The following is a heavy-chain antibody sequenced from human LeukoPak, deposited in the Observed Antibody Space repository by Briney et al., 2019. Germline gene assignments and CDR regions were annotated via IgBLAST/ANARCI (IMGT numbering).Heavy chain of an antibody. V-gene: IGHV3-23*01. CDR1: GFTFSSYG. D-gene: IGHD3-10*01. Sequence: GGSLRLSCAASGFTFSSYGMHWVRQAPGKGLEWVSGISGSGGSTYYADSVKGRFIISRDNSNNTLYLQMNSLRAEDTAVYYCAKGGSMTLAVYWGQGTLVTVSS. J-gene: IGHJ4*02. CDR2: ISGSGGST. CDR3: AKGGSMTLAVY.